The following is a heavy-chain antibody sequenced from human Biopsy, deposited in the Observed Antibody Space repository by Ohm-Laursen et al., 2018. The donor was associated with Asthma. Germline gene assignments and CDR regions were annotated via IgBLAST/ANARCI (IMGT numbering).Heavy chain of an antibody. Sequence: SLRLSCAASGFTVSSYDMFWVRQAPGKGLEWVSVIYSGGTTNNADSVRGRFTISRDYSKNTLYLQMHSLRAEETAVYYCARGDSSNWSHCYFEYWGQGTLVTVSS. V-gene: IGHV3-53*01. D-gene: IGHD3-22*01. CDR2: IYSGGTT. CDR1: GFTVSSYD. CDR3: ARGDSSNWSHCYFEY. J-gene: IGHJ4*02.